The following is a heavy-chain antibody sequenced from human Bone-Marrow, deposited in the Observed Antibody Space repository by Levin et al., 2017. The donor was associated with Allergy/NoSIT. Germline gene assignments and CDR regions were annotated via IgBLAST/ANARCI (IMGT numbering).Heavy chain of an antibody. CDR3: AKDTVGVACTALES. Sequence: AGGSLRLSCEASGFSLDDYAMHWVRQVPGKGLEWVSGITWNSDDMGYADTVKGRFIISRDNAKNSLFLQMNNLRVEDSALYYCAKDTVGVACTALESWGQGTLVTVSS. CDR2: ITWNSDDM. V-gene: IGHV3-9*01. J-gene: IGHJ4*02. CDR1: GFSLDDYA. D-gene: IGHD6-19*01.